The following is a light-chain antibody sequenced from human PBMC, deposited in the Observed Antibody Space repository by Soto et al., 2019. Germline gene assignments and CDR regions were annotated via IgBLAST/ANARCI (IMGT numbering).Light chain of an antibody. CDR2: EVS. Sequence: VLTQPASVSGSPGQSITISCTGTSSDVGGYKYVSWYQQHPGKAPKLMIYEVSNRPSGVSNRFSGSKSGNTASLTISGLQAEDEADYYCNSFTSSSTYVFGTGTKVTVL. V-gene: IGLV2-14*01. CDR1: SSDVGGYKY. J-gene: IGLJ1*01. CDR3: NSFTSSSTYV.